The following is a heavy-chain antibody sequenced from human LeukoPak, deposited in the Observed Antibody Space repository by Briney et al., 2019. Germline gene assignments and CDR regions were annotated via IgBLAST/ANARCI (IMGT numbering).Heavy chain of an antibody. CDR2: FYYSGST. CDR1: GGSVSSNRYF. V-gene: IGHV4-61*01. D-gene: IGHD1-26*01. Sequence: SETLSLTCTVSGGSVSSNRYFWNWIRQPPGKGLRWIGYFYYSGSTNYNPSLESRVTISVDTSNNQCSLKLSSVTAADTALYYCARVMASNGSIDFWGQGTMVTVSS. J-gene: IGHJ3*01. CDR3: ARVMASNGSIDF.